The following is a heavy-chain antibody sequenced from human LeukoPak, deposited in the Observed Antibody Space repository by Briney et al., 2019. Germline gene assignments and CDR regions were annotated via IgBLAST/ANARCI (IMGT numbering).Heavy chain of an antibody. CDR2: ISGSGDAT. CDR1: GFTFSSYA. D-gene: IGHD4-11*01. CDR3: AKRLRTDSSIWNYYGMDV. J-gene: IGHJ6*02. Sequence: GGSLRLSCAASGFTFSSYAMSWARQTPGKGLEWVSVISGSGDATNYADSVKGRFTISRDNSKNILYLQMNSLRADDTAVYYCAKRLRTDSSIWNYYGMDVWGQGTTVSVSS. V-gene: IGHV3-23*01.